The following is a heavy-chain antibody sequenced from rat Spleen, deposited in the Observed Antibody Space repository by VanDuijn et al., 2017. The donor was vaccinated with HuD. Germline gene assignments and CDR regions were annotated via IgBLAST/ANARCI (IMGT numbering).Heavy chain of an antibody. D-gene: IGHD1-1*01. Sequence: EVQLQESGPGLVKPSQSLSLTCSVTGHSITSGYRWNWIRKFPGNRLEWMGYVNSAGSTIYNPSLESRISITRDTSKNQFFLQVNSVTSEDTATYYCARSDGVHYYLPFADWGQGTLVTASS. J-gene: IGHJ3*01. CDR3: ARSDGVHYYLPFAD. V-gene: IGHV3-3*01. CDR2: VNSAGST. CDR1: GHSITSGYR.